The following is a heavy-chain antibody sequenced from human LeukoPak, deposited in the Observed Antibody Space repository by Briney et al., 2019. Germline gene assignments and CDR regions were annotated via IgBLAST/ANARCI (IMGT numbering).Heavy chain of an antibody. J-gene: IGHJ4*02. D-gene: IGHD6-6*01. Sequence: SETLSLTCTVSGGSISSYYWSWIRQPPGKGLEWIGYTYYSGSTNYNPSLKSRVTISVDMSKNQFSLKLSSVTAADTAVYYCARQAARLHFDYWGQGTLVTVSS. V-gene: IGHV4-59*08. CDR2: TYYSGST. CDR3: ARQAARLHFDY. CDR1: GGSISSYY.